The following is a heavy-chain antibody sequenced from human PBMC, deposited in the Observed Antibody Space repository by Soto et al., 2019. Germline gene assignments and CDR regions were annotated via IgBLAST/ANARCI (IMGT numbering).Heavy chain of an antibody. Sequence: GGSLRLSCAASGFTFSNYAMSWVRQAPGKWLEWVSVISGGGGTTYYADSVKGQFTISRDNSKNTLYLQMNSLRAEDTAVYFYAKAPRGYSWYFDYWGQGTLVTVSS. D-gene: IGHD5-18*01. CDR2: ISGGGGTT. CDR3: AKAPRGYSWYFDY. J-gene: IGHJ4*02. V-gene: IGHV3-23*01. CDR1: GFTFSNYA.